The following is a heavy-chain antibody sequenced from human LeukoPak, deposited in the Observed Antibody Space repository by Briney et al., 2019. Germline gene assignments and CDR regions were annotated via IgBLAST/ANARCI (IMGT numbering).Heavy chain of an antibody. CDR3: ARTWNQYTYDG. CDR1: GYTFTGYY. CDR2: INLNSGGT. D-gene: IGHD1-1*01. Sequence: ASVKVSCKASGYTFTGYYMHWVRQAPGQGLEWMGWINLNSGGTNYAQKFQARVTMTRDTSISTAYMELSRLRSDDTAVYYCARTWNQYTYDGWGQGSLVSVS. J-gene: IGHJ4*02. V-gene: IGHV1-2*02.